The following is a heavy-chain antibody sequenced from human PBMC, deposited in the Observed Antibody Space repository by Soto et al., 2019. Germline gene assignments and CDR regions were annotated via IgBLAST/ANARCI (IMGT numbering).Heavy chain of an antibody. V-gene: IGHV3-21*01. Sequence: AGGSLRLSCAASGFTFSSYSMNWVRQAPGKGLEWVSSISSSSSYIYYADSVKGRFTISRDNAKNSLYLQMNSLRAEDTAVYYCARDLIAATPTRHWGQGTLVTVSS. CDR1: GFTFSSYS. CDR3: ARDLIAATPTRH. J-gene: IGHJ1*01. D-gene: IGHD6-13*01. CDR2: ISSSSSYI.